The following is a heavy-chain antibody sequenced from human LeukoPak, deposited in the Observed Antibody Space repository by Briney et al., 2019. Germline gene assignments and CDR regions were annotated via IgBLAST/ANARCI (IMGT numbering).Heavy chain of an antibody. D-gene: IGHD3-10*01. CDR3: AKGDTNSWFPNFDS. V-gene: IGHV3-9*01. CDR1: GFTFDDYA. CDR2: LSWSGATK. Sequence: GRSLRLSCAASGFTFDDYAMHWVRQAPGKGLEWISGLSWSGATKGYADSVKGRFTISRDNAKNSLYLQMDSLTPEDTALYYCAKGDTNSWFPNFDSWGQGTLVTVSS. J-gene: IGHJ4*02.